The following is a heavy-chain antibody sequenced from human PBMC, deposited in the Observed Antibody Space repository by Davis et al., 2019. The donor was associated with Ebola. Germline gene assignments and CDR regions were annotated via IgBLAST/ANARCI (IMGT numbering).Heavy chain of an antibody. J-gene: IGHJ6*02. CDR1: GFSFGDTT. V-gene: IGHV3-49*04. CDR2: IRSQPYGGTT. Sequence: GESLKISCRASGFSFGDTTMYWVRQAPGKGLEWVGVIRSQPYGGTTDYAASVKGRFTISTDGSKGIAYLQMNSLKTEDTAVYYCARGGYYYGLDVWGQGTTVTVSS. D-gene: IGHD3-16*01. CDR3: ARGGYYYGLDV.